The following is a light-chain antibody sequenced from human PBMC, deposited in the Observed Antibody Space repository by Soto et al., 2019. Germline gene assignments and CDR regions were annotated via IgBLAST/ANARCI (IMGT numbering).Light chain of an antibody. CDR2: SNN. CDR1: SSNIGSNT. CDR3: AAWDDSLNGPL. Sequence: QSVLTQPPSASGTPGQRVTISCSGGSSNIGSNTVNWYQQLPGTAPTLLIYSNNQRPSGVPDRFSGSKSGTSASLAVNGLQSGDEADYYCAAWDDSLNGPLFGGGTKLTVL. J-gene: IGLJ3*02. V-gene: IGLV1-44*01.